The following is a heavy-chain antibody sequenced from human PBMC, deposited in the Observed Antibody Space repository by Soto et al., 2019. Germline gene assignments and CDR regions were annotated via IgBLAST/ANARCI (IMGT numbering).Heavy chain of an antibody. D-gene: IGHD2-21*01. J-gene: IGHJ5*02. CDR1: GGSISSGGYS. V-gene: IGHV4-30-2*01. CDR2: IYHSGST. CDR3: ARAVDEGWFDP. Sequence: SETLSLTCAVSGGSISSGGYSWSWIRQPPGKGLEWIGYIYHSGSTYYNPSLKSRVTISVDRSKNQFSLKLSSVTAADAAVYYCARAVDEGWFDPWGQGTLVTVSS.